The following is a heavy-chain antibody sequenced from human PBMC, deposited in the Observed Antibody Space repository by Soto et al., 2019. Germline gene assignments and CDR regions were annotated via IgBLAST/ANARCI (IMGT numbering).Heavy chain of an antibody. CDR1: GFTFSSYG. V-gene: IGHV3-30*18. D-gene: IGHD6-19*01. CDR2: ISYDGSNK. J-gene: IGHJ6*02. Sequence: LRLSCAASGFTFSSYGMHWVRQAPGKGLEWVAVISYDGSNKYYADSVKGRFTISRDNSKNTLYLQMNSLRAEDTAVYYCAKVSIAVAGTDYYYYGMGVWGQGTTVTVSS. CDR3: AKVSIAVAGTDYYYYGMGV.